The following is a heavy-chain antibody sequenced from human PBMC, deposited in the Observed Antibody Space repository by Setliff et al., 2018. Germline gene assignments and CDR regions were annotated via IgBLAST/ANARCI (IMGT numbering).Heavy chain of an antibody. D-gene: IGHD3-9*01. Sequence: SETLSLTCNVSGGSVSSGYYYWDWIRQPPGKGLEWIGTVYYTGRTYYNPSLKSRVTIAVDAPDNHFSLKLRSVTAADMAVYYCARAPNDLGVDWLFNNYFDYWGHGTLVTVSS. V-gene: IGHV4-39*02. CDR3: ARAPNDLGVDWLFNNYFDY. J-gene: IGHJ4*01. CDR2: VYYTGRT. CDR1: GGSVSSGYYY.